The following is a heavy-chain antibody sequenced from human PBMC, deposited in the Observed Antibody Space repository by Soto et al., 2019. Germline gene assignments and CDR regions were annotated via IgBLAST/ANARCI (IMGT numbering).Heavy chain of an antibody. Sequence: SETLSLTCTVSGGSVSSGSYYWSWIRQPPGKGLEWIGYIYYSGSTNYNPSLKSRVTISVDTSKNQFSLKLSSVTAADTAVYYCARGPNYLLNDYWGQGTLVTVSS. CDR2: IYYSGST. D-gene: IGHD1-7*01. CDR1: GGSVSSGSYY. J-gene: IGHJ4*02. V-gene: IGHV4-61*01. CDR3: ARGPNYLLNDY.